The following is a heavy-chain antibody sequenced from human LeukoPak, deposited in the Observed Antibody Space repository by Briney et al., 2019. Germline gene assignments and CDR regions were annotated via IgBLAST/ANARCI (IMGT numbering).Heavy chain of an antibody. V-gene: IGHV3-23*01. D-gene: IGHD2-15*01. CDR1: GFIFSTYA. CDR2: ISNSGDNT. CDR3: AKEVMRCSGGCI. Sequence: PGGSLRLSCAASGFIFSTYAMSWVRQVPGEGLEWVSGISNSGDNTYYADSVKGRFTISRDNSRNTLSLQMNSLRAEDTAIYYCAKEVMRCSGGCIWGQGTLVTVSS. J-gene: IGHJ4*02.